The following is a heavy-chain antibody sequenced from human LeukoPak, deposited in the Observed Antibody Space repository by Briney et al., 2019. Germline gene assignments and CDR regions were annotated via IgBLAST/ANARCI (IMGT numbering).Heavy chain of an antibody. D-gene: IGHD7-27*01. V-gene: IGHV3-21*05. CDR2: IRCNSSDK. CDR1: GFSFSVYP. CDR3: ARDVNWGFDY. Sequence: GGSLRLSCVASGFSFSVYPMNGVRRAPGGGVEGVPNIRCNSSDKCYGDSVKGRSTISRDNAKNSLSLQMDSLRAEDTAFYYCARDVNWGFDYWGQGAQVPSPQ. J-gene: IGHJ4*02.